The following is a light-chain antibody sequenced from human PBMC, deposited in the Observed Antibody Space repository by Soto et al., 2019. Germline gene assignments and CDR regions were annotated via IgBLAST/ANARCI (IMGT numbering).Light chain of an antibody. CDR2: DAS. CDR3: QQRSNWPLLT. J-gene: IGKJ4*01. CDR1: QSVSSY. V-gene: IGKV3-11*01. Sequence: EIVLTQSPATLSLSPGERATLSCRASQSVSSYLAWYQQKPGQAPRLLIYDASNRVTGIQARFSGSGSETDFTLTSSSLEPEDFAVYYCQQRSNWPLLTFGGGTKVEIK.